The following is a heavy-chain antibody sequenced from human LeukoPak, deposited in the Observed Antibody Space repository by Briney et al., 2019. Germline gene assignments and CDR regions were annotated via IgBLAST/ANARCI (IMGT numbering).Heavy chain of an antibody. J-gene: IGHJ4*02. Sequence: GALRLSCAASGFTFSSYSMNWVRQAPGKGLEWVSYISSSSSTIYYADSVKGRFTISRDNAKNSLYLQMNSLRAEDTAVYYCTREDHSNYNYWGQGTLVTVSS. CDR2: ISSSSSTI. CDR3: TREDHSNYNY. CDR1: GFTFSSYS. D-gene: IGHD4-11*01. V-gene: IGHV3-48*04.